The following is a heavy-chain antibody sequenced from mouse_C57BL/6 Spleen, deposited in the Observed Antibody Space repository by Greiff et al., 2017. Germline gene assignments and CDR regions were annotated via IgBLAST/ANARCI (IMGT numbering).Heavy chain of an antibody. Sequence: VQLQQSGAELMKPGASVKLSCKATGYTFTGYWIEWVKQRPGQGLEWIGEILPGSGSTNYNEKFKGKATFTADTSSNTASMKLSSRTTEDSAIYYYARSYDTGSSSYFDYWGQGTTLTVSS. CDR2: ILPGSGST. CDR1: GYTFTGYW. V-gene: IGHV1-9*01. CDR3: ARSYDTGSSSYFDY. J-gene: IGHJ2*01. D-gene: IGHD1-1*01.